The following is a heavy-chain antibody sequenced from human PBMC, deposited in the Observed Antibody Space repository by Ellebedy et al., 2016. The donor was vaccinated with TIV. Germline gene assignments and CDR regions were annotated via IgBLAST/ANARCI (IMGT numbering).Heavy chain of an antibody. V-gene: IGHV1-2*02. CDR1: GYTFTGYY. Sequence: AALVKVSCKASGYTFTGYYMHWVRQAPGQGLEWMGWINPNSGGTNYAQKFQGRVTMTRDTSISTAYMELSRLRSDDTAVYYCAREDYYGSGNWFDPWGQGTLVTVSS. J-gene: IGHJ5*02. CDR2: INPNSGGT. D-gene: IGHD3-10*01. CDR3: AREDYYGSGNWFDP.